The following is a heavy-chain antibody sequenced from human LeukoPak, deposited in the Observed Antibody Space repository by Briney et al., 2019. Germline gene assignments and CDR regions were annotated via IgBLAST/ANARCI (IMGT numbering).Heavy chain of an antibody. Sequence: PGGALRLSCAASGFTLSSYNMNWVRQAPGKGRDWVSYISSSSTTIYYAASVKGRFTISRDNAKTSLYLQMNSLRDEDTAVYDCARSRGSDYWGQGTLVTVSS. J-gene: IGHJ4*02. CDR2: ISSSSTTI. V-gene: IGHV3-48*02. CDR1: GFTLSSYN. D-gene: IGHD5-12*01. CDR3: ARSRGSDY.